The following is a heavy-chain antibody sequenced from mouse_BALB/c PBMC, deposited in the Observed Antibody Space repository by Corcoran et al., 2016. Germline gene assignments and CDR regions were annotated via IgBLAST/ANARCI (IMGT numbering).Heavy chain of an antibody. CDR2: INPYYGST. CDR1: GYSFTDYI. CDR3: ARDYGSSYFDY. Sequence: EIQLQQTGPELVKPGASLKISCKASGYSFTDYIMLWVKQSHGKSLEWIGNINPYYGSTSYNLKFKGKATLTVDKSSSTAYMQLNSLTSEDSAVYYCARDYGSSYFDYWGQGTTLTVSS. J-gene: IGHJ2*01. D-gene: IGHD1-1*01. V-gene: IGHV1-39*01.